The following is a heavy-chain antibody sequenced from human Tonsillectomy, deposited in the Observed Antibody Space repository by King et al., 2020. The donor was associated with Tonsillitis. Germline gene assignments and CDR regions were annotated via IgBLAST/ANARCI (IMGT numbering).Heavy chain of an antibody. CDR2: ISYDGSNK. D-gene: IGHD3-22*01. J-gene: IGHJ2*01. CDR1: GFTFSNYA. CDR3: ASTPLPVYDSSGSGGWYLDL. V-gene: IGHV3-30-3*01. Sequence: VQLVESGGGVVQPGRSLRLSCAASGFTFSNYAMHWVRQAPGKGLEWVAVISYDGSNKYYADSVKGRFTISRDNSKNTLYLQMNSLRAEDTAVYYCASTPLPVYDSSGSGGWYLDLWGRGPLVTVSS.